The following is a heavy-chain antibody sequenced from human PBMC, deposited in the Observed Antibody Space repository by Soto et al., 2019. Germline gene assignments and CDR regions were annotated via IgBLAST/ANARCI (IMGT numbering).Heavy chain of an antibody. CDR3: ARARVPTISEDAFDI. Sequence: ASVKVSCKASGYSFTDYHIHWVRQAPGQGLEWLGRINPKSGGTSTAQKFQGWVTMTTDTSISTASMELTRLTSDDTAVYYCARARVPTISEDAFDIWGQGTLVTVSS. V-gene: IGHV1-2*04. D-gene: IGHD2-2*01. J-gene: IGHJ3*02. CDR2: INPKSGGT. CDR1: GYSFTDYH.